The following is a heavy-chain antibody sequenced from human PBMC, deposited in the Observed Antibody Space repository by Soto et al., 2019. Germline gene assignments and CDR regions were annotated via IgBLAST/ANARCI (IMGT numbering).Heavy chain of an antibody. CDR3: ARAHYGDFGYGMDV. V-gene: IGHV4-30-2*01. CDR1: GGSISSGGYS. J-gene: IGHJ6*02. Sequence: QLQLQESGSGLVKPSQTLSLTCAVSGGSISSGGYSWSWIRQPPGKGLEWIGYIYDSGFTYYNPPLKSRVTISVDRSKNQFSLKLSSVTAADTAVYYCARAHYGDFGYGMDVWGQGTTVTVSS. CDR2: IYDSGFT. D-gene: IGHD4-17*01.